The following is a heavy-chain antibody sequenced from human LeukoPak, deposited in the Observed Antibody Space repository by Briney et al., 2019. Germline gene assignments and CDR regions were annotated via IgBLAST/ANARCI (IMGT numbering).Heavy chain of an antibody. CDR3: ARTSEGWELSYWFDP. CDR2: IYYSGST. J-gene: IGHJ5*02. V-gene: IGHV4-59*01. D-gene: IGHD1-26*01. CDR1: GGSISSYY. Sequence: SETLSLTCTVSGGSISSYYRSWIRQPPGKGLEWIGYIYYSGSTNYNPSLKSRVTISVDTSKNQFSLKLSSVTAADTAVYYCARTSEGWELSYWFDPWGQGTLVTVSS.